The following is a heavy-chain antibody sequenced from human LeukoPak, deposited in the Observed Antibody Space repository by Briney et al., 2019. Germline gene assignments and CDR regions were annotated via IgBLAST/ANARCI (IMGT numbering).Heavy chain of an antibody. J-gene: IGHJ5*02. CDR2: INPNSGGT. CDR1: GYSFTGYY. V-gene: IGHV1-2*02. CDR3: ARDRATYYDFWSGSFDP. Sequence: GASVKVSCKASGYSFTGYYMHWVRQAPRQGLEWMGWINPNSGGTNYAQKFQGRVTMTRDTSISTAYMELSRLRSDDTAVYYCARDRATYYDFWSGSFDPWGQGTLVTVSS. D-gene: IGHD3-3*01.